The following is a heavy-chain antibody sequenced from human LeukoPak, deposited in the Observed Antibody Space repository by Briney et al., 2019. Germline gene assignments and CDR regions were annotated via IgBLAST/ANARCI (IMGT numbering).Heavy chain of an antibody. CDR1: GYTFTGYY. Sequence: ASVKVSCKASGYTFTGYYMHWVRQAPGQGLEWMGWINPNSGGTNYAQKFQGRVTMTRDTSISTAYMELSRLRFDDTAVYYCAREGPYYDIPTVLVSPQFDYWGQGTLVTVSS. D-gene: IGHD3-9*01. CDR2: INPNSGGT. J-gene: IGHJ4*02. V-gene: IGHV1-2*02. CDR3: AREGPYYDIPTVLVSPQFDY.